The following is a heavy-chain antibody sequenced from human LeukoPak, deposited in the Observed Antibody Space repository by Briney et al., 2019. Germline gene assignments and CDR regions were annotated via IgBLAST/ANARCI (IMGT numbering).Heavy chain of an antibody. J-gene: IGHJ5*02. D-gene: IGHD6-13*01. V-gene: IGHV3-21*01. Sequence: GGSLRLSCAASGFTFSRYSMNWVRQAPGKGLEWVSFISSSGSYMYFADSVKGRFTFSRSNAKNSLYLQMNSLRAEDTAVYYCAREAAAGFDHWGQGTLVTVSS. CDR3: AREAAAGFDH. CDR2: ISSSGSYM. CDR1: GFTFSRYS.